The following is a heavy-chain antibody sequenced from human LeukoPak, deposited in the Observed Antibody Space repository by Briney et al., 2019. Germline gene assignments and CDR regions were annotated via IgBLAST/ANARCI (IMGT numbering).Heavy chain of an antibody. D-gene: IGHD4-17*01. J-gene: IGHJ5*02. Sequence: SETRSLTCAVSGGSISSGGYSWSWIRQPPGKGLEWIGYIYHSGSTYYNPSLKSRVTISVDRSKNQFSLKLSSVTAADTAVYYCARFYGDYVSWFDPWGQGTLVTVSS. CDR1: GGSISSGGYS. CDR3: ARFYGDYVSWFDP. V-gene: IGHV4-30-2*01. CDR2: IYHSGST.